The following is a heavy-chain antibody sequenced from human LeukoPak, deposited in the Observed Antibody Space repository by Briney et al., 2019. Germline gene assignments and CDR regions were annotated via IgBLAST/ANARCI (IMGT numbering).Heavy chain of an antibody. Sequence: AASVKVSCKASGYTFTSYGISWVRQAPGQGLEWMGWISAYNGNTNYAQKLQGRVTMTTDTSTSTAYMELRSPRSDDTAVYYCAREEWLRGTYYYYYGMDVWGQGTTVTVSS. D-gene: IGHD5-12*01. J-gene: IGHJ6*02. CDR2: ISAYNGNT. CDR1: GYTFTSYG. V-gene: IGHV1-18*01. CDR3: AREEWLRGTYYYYYGMDV.